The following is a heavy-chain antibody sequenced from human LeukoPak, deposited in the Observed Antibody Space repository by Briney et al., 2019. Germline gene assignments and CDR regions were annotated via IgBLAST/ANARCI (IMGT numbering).Heavy chain of an antibody. V-gene: IGHV1-69*06. CDR1: GYTFTSYG. Sequence: SVKVSCKASGYTFTSYGISWVRQAPGQGLEWMGGIIPIFGTANYVQKFQGRVTITADKSTSTAYMELSSLRSEDTAVYYCARSSIIAAAGPYYFDYWGQGTLVTVSS. CDR2: IIPIFGTA. D-gene: IGHD6-13*01. J-gene: IGHJ4*02. CDR3: ARSSIIAAAGPYYFDY.